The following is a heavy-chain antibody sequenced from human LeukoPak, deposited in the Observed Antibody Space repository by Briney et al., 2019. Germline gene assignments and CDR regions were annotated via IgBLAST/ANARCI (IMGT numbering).Heavy chain of an antibody. CDR3: ARDHGNETWIQLWSIDY. D-gene: IGHD5-18*01. J-gene: IGHJ4*02. CDR1: GYTFTSYV. V-gene: IGHV1-18*01. CDR2: ISAYNGNT. Sequence: ASVKVSCKASGYTFTSYVISWVRQAPGQGLEWMGWISAYNGNTNYAQKLQGRVTMTTDTSTSTAYVELRSLRSDDTAVYYCARDHGNETWIQLWSIDYWGQGTLVTVSS.